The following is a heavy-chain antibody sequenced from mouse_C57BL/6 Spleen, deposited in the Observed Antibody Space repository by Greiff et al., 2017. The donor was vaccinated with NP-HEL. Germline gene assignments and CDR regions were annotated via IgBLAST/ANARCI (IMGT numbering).Heavy chain of an antibody. CDR1: GYTFTSYW. V-gene: IGHV1-52*01. D-gene: IGHD2-3*01. CDR2: IYPSDSET. CDR3: SRYDNYFDY. J-gene: IGHJ2*01. Sequence: QVQLQQSGAELVRPGSSVKLSCKASGYTFTSYWMHWVKQRPRQGLEWIGKIYPSDSETHYNQKLKDKATFTVDKSSSTAYSQLSSLTSEDSAVYYFSRYDNYFDYWGQGTTLTVSS.